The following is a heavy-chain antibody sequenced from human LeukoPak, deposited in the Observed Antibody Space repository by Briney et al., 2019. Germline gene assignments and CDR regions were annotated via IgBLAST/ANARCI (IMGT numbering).Heavy chain of an antibody. Sequence: PGGSLRLSCAASGFTFTSYWMSWVRQAPGKGLEWVGRIKTKSEGGTIDYVAPVRGRFTISRDDSENTLYLQMNSLKTEDTALYYCSTDQGGDILTGCWGQGTLVTVSS. J-gene: IGHJ4*02. CDR1: GFTFTSYW. D-gene: IGHD3-9*01. CDR3: STDQGGDILTGC. CDR2: IKTKSEGGTI. V-gene: IGHV3-15*01.